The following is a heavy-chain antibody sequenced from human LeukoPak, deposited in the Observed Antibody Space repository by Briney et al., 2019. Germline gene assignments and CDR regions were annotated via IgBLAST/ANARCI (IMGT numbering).Heavy chain of an antibody. CDR1: GFTSSSYS. V-gene: IGHV3-21*01. CDR2: ISSSSSYI. J-gene: IGHJ4*02. D-gene: IGHD5-12*01. CDR3: ARDDHIVATFDY. Sequence: GGSLRLSCAASGFTSSSYSMNWVRQAPGKGLEWVSSISSSSSYIYYADSVKGRFTISRDNAKNSLYLQMNSLRAEDTAVHYCARDDHIVATFDYWGQGTLVTVSS.